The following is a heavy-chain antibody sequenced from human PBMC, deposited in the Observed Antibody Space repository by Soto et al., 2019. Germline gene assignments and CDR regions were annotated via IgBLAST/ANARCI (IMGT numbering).Heavy chain of an antibody. D-gene: IGHD1-7*01. CDR1: GFRFSDYP. V-gene: IGHV3-7*03. CDR2: INRSGTKR. Sequence: PGGSLRLSCVASGFRFSDYPLNWVRQAPGQGLEWVANINRSGTKRNYMDSVKGRFTTSRDNAKNSLYLQIGSLRVEATDIYYCVRGTQTPGLDTWGHGTPVTVSS. CDR3: VRGTQTPGLDT. J-gene: IGHJ5*01.